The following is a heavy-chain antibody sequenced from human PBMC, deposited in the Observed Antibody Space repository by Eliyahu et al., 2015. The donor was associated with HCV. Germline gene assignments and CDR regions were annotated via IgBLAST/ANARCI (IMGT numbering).Heavy chain of an antibody. CDR3: ARLGYCNSGSCYGMDV. J-gene: IGHJ6*02. Sequence: EVQLVQSGAEVKKPGESLKISCKGSGYNFISYWIAWVRQXPGKGLEWMGLIYPGDSDTRYSPSFQGQVTISADKSISIAYLQWNSLKAPDTAMYYCARLGYCNSGSCYGMDVWGQGTTVTVSS. V-gene: IGHV5-51*01. CDR1: GYNFISYW. CDR2: IYPGDSDT. D-gene: IGHD2-15*01.